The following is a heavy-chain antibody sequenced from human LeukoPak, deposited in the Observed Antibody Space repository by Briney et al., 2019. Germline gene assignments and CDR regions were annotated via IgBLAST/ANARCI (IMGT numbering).Heavy chain of an antibody. Sequence: SETLSLTCAVSGYSISGGSYWGWIRQPPGKGLEWIGNMFHSGDTYHNPSLKSRVTISADTSKNQFSLKLTSVTAADTAVYYCAKVGAYGDYARHDYWGQGTLVTVSS. CDR1: GYSISGGSY. J-gene: IGHJ4*02. D-gene: IGHD4-17*01. V-gene: IGHV4-38-2*01. CDR2: MFHSGDT. CDR3: AKVGAYGDYARHDY.